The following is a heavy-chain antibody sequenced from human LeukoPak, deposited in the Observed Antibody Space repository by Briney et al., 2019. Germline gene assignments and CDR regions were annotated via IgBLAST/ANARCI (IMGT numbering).Heavy chain of an antibody. D-gene: IGHD5-18*01. Sequence: GGSLRLSCAASGFTVSSNYMIWVRQAPGKGLEWVSVIYSGGSTYYADSVKGRFTISRDNSKNTLYLQMNRLRAEDTAVYYCSQPSGGQLWLPWYFDYWGQGTLVIVSS. CDR2: IYSGGST. CDR3: SQPSGGQLWLPWYFDY. CDR1: GFTVSSNY. V-gene: IGHV3-66*02. J-gene: IGHJ4*02.